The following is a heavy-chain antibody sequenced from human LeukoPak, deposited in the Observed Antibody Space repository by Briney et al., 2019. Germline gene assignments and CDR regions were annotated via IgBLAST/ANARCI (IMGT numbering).Heavy chain of an antibody. Sequence: GGSLRLSCAASGFTFSSYAMSWVRQAPGKGLEWVSAISGSGGSTYYADSVKGRFTISRDNSKNTLYLQMNSLRAEDTAVYYCAKDGPSGGSSIYYFDYWGQGTLVTVSS. V-gene: IGHV3-23*01. CDR2: ISGSGGST. J-gene: IGHJ4*02. CDR1: GFTFSSYA. CDR3: AKDGPSGGSSIYYFDY. D-gene: IGHD2-15*01.